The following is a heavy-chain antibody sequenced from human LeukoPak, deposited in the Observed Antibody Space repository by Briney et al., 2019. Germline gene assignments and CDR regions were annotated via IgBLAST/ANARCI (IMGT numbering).Heavy chain of an antibody. D-gene: IGHD6-13*01. CDR3: ARGGSSSWYGLLDY. V-gene: IGHV4-4*02. Sequence: SGTLSLTCAVSGGSISSSNWWSWVRQPPGKGLEWIGEIYHSGSTNYNPSLKSRVTISVDKSENQFSLKLSSVTAADTAVYYCARGGSSSWYGLLDYWGQGTLVTVSS. CDR1: GGSISSSNW. CDR2: IYHSGST. J-gene: IGHJ4*02.